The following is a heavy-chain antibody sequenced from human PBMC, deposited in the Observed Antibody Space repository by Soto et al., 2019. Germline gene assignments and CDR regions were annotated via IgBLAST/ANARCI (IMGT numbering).Heavy chain of an antibody. CDR2: ISRDATTT. CDR3: ARDDFWNGSGMDV. D-gene: IGHD3-3*01. J-gene: IGHJ6*02. V-gene: IGHV3-48*03. CDR1: GFTFSSYE. Sequence: EVQLVESGGGLVQPGGSLRLSCAGSGFTFSSYEMNWVRQAPGQGLEWLSGISRDATTTYYADSVRGRFTISRDNAKNSLDLQMNSLRGEDTAVYYCARDDFWNGSGMDVWGQGTTVTVSS.